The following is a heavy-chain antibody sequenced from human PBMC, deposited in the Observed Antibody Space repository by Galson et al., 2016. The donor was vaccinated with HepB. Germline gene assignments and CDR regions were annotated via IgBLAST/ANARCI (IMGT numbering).Heavy chain of an antibody. CDR3: VRAVPNWNYGMDV. D-gene: IGHD1-1*01. CDR1: GDSVSSNSTA. Sequence: CAISGDSVSSNSTAWMWIRQSPSRGLEWLGRIFYRSQWHNNYAESVKSRITITPDTSKNQFSLQLNSVTPEDTAVFYCVRAVPNWNYGMDVWGRGTTVTVSS. CDR2: IFYRSQWHN. J-gene: IGHJ6*02. V-gene: IGHV6-1*01.